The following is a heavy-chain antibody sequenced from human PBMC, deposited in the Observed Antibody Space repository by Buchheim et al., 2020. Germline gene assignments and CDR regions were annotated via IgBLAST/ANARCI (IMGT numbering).Heavy chain of an antibody. Sequence: EVQLVESGGDLVQPGGSLRLSCAASGFTFTTYEMNWVRQAPGKGLEWLSCINSGSSAIYYAASVKGRFTISRDNAKNTLYQQMNSLRAEDTAVYYCARASGGNKNFDSWGQGTL. CDR1: GFTFTTYE. CDR2: INSGSSAI. D-gene: IGHD1-1*01. CDR3: ARASGGNKNFDS. J-gene: IGHJ4*02. V-gene: IGHV3-48*03.